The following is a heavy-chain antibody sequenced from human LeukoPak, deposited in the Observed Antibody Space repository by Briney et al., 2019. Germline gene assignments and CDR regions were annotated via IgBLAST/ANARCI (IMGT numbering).Heavy chain of an antibody. Sequence: GGSLRLSCTTSGFTFNIYAMSWFRQAPGRGLEWVSAINANGRATYCADSVKGRFTLSRDNSKSTLYLHMNSLNVEDTAVYYCAKRVAASEPGFDSWGRGTLVSVSS. V-gene: IGHV3-23*01. J-gene: IGHJ4*02. CDR1: GFTFNIYA. D-gene: IGHD2-15*01. CDR3: AKRVAASEPGFDS. CDR2: INANGRAT.